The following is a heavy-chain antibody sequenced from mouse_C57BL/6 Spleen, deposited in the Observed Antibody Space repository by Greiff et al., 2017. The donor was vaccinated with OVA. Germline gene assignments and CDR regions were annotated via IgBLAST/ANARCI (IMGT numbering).Heavy chain of an antibody. D-gene: IGHD1-1*01. CDR1: GFNIKDDY. CDR3: TTSAITTVVARNY. J-gene: IGHJ4*01. Sequence: EVQLVESGAELVRPGASVQLSCTASGFNIKDDYMHWVKQRPEQGLEWIGWIDPENGDTEYASKFQGKATITADTSSNTAYLQLSSLTSEDTAVYYCTTSAITTVVARNYWGQGTSVTVSS. V-gene: IGHV14-4*01. CDR2: IDPENGDT.